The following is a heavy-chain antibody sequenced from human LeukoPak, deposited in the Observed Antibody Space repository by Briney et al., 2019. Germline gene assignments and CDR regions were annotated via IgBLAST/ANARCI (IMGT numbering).Heavy chain of an antibody. J-gene: IGHJ4*02. CDR1: GGTFSSYA. D-gene: IGHD3-22*01. CDR3: ARQLYYYDSSGYYSY. CDR2: IIPILSIA. V-gene: IGHV1-69*04. Sequence: ASVKVSCKASGGTFSSYAISWVRQAPGQGLEWMGRIIPILSIANYAQKFQGRVTITADKSTSTAYMELSSLRSEDTAVYYCARQLYYYDSSGYYSYWGQGTLVTVSS.